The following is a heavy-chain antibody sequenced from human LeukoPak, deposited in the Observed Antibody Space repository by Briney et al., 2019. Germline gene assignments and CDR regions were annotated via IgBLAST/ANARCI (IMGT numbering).Heavy chain of an antibody. CDR2: IYYSGST. D-gene: IGHD3-3*01. Sequence: SDTLSLTRTVSARSVSIYYGSWVRQPAGKGRGWIVYIYYSGSTNYIYSIKSRVTISVDTSKNQFSMKLSYVTAADTAVYYCARDKSDFWSGYYIGEDDFDIWGQGTMVTVSS. V-gene: IGHV4-59*02. J-gene: IGHJ3*02. CDR3: ARDKSDFWSGYYIGEDDFDI. CDR1: ARSVSIYY.